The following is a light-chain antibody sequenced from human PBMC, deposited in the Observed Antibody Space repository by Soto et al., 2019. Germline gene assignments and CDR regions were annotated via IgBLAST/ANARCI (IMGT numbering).Light chain of an antibody. CDR1: QSVNNW. J-gene: IGKJ1*01. CDR2: KVS. CDR3: QEYSLYPRT. Sequence: DIQMTQSPSTLSASVGDRVTIICRASQSVNNWLAWYQQKPGKVPNLLISKVSTLEGGVPARFCVSVPRTEFTLPIHSLHPDDTGPYYCQEYSLYPRTLGQGNKVNI. V-gene: IGKV1-5*03.